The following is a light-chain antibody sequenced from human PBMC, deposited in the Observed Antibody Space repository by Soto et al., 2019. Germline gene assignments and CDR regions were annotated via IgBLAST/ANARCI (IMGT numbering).Light chain of an antibody. CDR2: RNS. CDR1: SSNIGTNT. Sequence: QSVLTQPPSASGTPGQRVTISCSGSSSNIGTNTVSWYQQLPGAAPKVLIYRNSQRPSGVPDRFSGSKSGDTASLTISDLQAEDEADYYCVSYIESSLTHWVFGGGTKVTVL. CDR3: VSYIESSLTHWV. J-gene: IGLJ3*02. V-gene: IGLV1-44*01.